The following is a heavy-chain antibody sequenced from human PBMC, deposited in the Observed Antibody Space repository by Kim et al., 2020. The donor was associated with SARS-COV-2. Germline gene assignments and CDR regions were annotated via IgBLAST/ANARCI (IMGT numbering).Heavy chain of an antibody. V-gene: IGHV3-9*01. J-gene: IGHJ3*02. CDR1: GFTFDDYA. CDR2: ISWNSGSI. D-gene: IGHD6-13*01. CDR3: AKDMYSSSWAAFDI. Sequence: GGSLRLSCAASGFTFDDYAMHWVRQAPGKGLEWVSGISWNSGSIGYADSVKGRFTISRDNAKNSLYLQMNSLRAEDTALYYCAKDMYSSSWAAFDIWGQGTMVTVSS.